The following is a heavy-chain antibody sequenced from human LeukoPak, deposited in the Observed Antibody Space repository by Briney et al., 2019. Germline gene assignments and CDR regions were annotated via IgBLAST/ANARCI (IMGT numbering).Heavy chain of an antibody. CDR1: EFIFSNYD. V-gene: IGHV3-48*03. CDR2: ISASGRTN. D-gene: IGHD4-23*01. CDR3: ARGPVGTLDYYFDY. Sequence: GGSLRLSCAASEFIFSNYDMNWVRQAPGKGLEWVAHISASGRTNYYADSVKGRFTISRDNAKNSLYLQMNSLRAEDTALYYCARGPVGTLDYYFDYWGQGTLVTVSS. J-gene: IGHJ4*02.